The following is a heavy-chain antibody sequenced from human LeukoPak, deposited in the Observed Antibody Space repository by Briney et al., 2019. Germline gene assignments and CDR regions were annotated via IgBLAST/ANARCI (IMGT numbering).Heavy chain of an antibody. Sequence: GESLKISCKGSGYIFTNYWIGWVRQMSGKGLEWMGIIYPGDSDTRYSPSFQGQVTISADKTTNTGYLQWSTLQASDTAIYYCVRSHAVGYDKTRLYFYYMDVWGKGTTVTVSS. CDR1: GYIFTNYW. CDR2: IYPGDSDT. CDR3: VRSHAVGYDKTRLYFYYMDV. V-gene: IGHV5-51*01. D-gene: IGHD2-2*01. J-gene: IGHJ6*03.